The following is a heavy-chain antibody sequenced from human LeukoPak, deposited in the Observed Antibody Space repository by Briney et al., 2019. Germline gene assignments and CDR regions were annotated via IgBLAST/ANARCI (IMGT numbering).Heavy chain of an antibody. CDR1: GFTFSGSA. Sequence: PEGSLKLSCVASGFTFSGSAMHWVRQASGKGLEWVGRIRSKANSYATAYAASVKGRFTISRDDSKNTAYLQMNSLKTEDTAVYDCTTTYYYDSSGRLIFDYWGQGTLVTVSS. V-gene: IGHV3-73*01. D-gene: IGHD3-22*01. CDR3: TTTYYYDSSGRLIFDY. J-gene: IGHJ4*02. CDR2: IRSKANSYAT.